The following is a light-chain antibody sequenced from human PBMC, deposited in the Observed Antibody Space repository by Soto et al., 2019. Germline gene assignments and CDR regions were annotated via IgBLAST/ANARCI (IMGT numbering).Light chain of an antibody. CDR3: QQYQSLPFT. CDR2: AAS. J-gene: IGKJ3*01. CDR1: QSVSSYY. Sequence: EIVLTQSPGTLSLSPGERATLSCRASQSVSSYYLAWYQQKPGQAPRLLIYAASSRATGIPDRFSGGGSGTDFTLTISRLEPEDVAVYYCQQYQSLPFTFGPGTKVHIE. V-gene: IGKV3-20*01.